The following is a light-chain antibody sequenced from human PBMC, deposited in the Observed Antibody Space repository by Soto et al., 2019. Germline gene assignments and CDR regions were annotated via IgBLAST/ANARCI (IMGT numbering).Light chain of an antibody. V-gene: IGKV3-15*01. CDR1: QSVSSS. CDR2: GTS. J-gene: IGKJ1*01. CDR3: QQYYNWPWT. Sequence: ETVLTQSPATLSVSPGERATLSCRASQSVSSSLAWFQQTPGQAPRLLIYGTSTRATGIPARFSGSGSGTEFTLTISSLQSEDFVVYYCQQYYNWPWTFGQGTKVEIK.